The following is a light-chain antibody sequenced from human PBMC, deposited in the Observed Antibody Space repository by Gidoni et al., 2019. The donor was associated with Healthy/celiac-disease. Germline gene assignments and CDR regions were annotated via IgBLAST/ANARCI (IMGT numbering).Light chain of an antibody. CDR3: QQYSNWPPF. V-gene: IGKV3-15*01. J-gene: IGKJ4*01. Sequence: EIVMTQSPATLSVSPGERATLSCRASQSVSSSLAWYQQKPGQAPRLVIYGASTRATGIPARFSGGGSGTDFTLTISSLQSEDFAVYYWQQYSNWPPFFGGGTKVEIK. CDR1: QSVSSS. CDR2: GAS.